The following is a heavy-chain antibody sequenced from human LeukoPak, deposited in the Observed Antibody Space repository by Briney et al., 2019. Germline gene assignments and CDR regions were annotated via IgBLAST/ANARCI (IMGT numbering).Heavy chain of an antibody. CDR3: ARWYYTGSGYYYDF. V-gene: IGHV4-4*02. CDR1: SASITSTNY. D-gene: IGHD3-22*01. Sequence: SETLSLTCAVSSASITSTNYWSWVRQPPGKGLEWIGEINHSGTTNYNPSLRSRVTISVDKSKNQFSLKLSSVTAADTAFYYCARWYYTGSGYYYDFWGQGTLVTVSS. CDR2: INHSGTT. J-gene: IGHJ4*02.